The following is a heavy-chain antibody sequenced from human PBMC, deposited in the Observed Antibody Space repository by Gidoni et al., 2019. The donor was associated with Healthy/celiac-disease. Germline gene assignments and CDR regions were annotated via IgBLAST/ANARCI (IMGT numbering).Heavy chain of an antibody. J-gene: IGHJ6*02. CDR3: AKPSSTSAYYYYYGMDV. D-gene: IGHD2-2*01. V-gene: IGHV3-23*01. Sequence: EVQLLESVGGLVQPGGSLRLSCAASGFTFSSYAMSWVRQAPGKGLEWVSAISGSGGSTYYADSVKGRFTISRDNSKNTLYLQMNSLRAEDTAVYYCAKPSSTSAYYYYYGMDVWGQGTTVTVSS. CDR2: ISGSGGST. CDR1: GFTFSSYA.